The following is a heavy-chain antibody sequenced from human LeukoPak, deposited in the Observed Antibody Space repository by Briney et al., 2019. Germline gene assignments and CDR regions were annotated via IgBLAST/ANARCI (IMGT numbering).Heavy chain of an antibody. J-gene: IGHJ4*02. D-gene: IGHD3/OR15-3a*01. CDR1: GGSISSYY. CDR2: IYYSGST. CDR3: ARSDWGYHFDY. V-gene: IGHV4-59*01. Sequence: SETLSLTCTVSGGSISSYYWSWIRQPPGKGLEWIGYIYYSGSTNYNPSLKSRVTISVDTSKNQFSLKLSSVTAADTAVYYCARSDWGYHFDYWGQGTLVTVSS.